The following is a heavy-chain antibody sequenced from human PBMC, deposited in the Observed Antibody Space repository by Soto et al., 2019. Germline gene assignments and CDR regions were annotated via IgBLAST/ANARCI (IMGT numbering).Heavy chain of an antibody. CDR3: ASPIAAAAPTY. J-gene: IGHJ4*02. V-gene: IGHV4-39*01. D-gene: IGHD6-13*01. Sequence: SETLSLTCSVSGGSISSGSYYWGWIRQTPGRGLEWIASMYHGGTTYSNPSLKSRVTISVDTSKNQFSLRLTSVTAAGTAVYYCASPIAAAAPTYWGQGTLVTVSS. CDR2: MYHGGTT. CDR1: GGSISSGSYY.